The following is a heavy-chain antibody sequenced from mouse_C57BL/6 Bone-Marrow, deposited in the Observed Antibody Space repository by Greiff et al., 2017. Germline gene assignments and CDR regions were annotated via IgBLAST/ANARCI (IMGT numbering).Heavy chain of an antibody. Sequence: QVQLQQPGAELVKPGASVKLSCKASGYTFTSYWMNWVKQRPGQGLEWIGMIYPNSGSTNYNEKFKSKATLTVDKSSSTAYMQLSSLTSEDSADYYCAISALITSTIAGELAYWGQGTLVTVSS. CDR2: IYPNSGST. CDR1: GYTFTSYW. D-gene: IGHD1-1*01. V-gene: IGHV1-64*01. CDR3: AISALITSTIAGELAY. J-gene: IGHJ3*01.